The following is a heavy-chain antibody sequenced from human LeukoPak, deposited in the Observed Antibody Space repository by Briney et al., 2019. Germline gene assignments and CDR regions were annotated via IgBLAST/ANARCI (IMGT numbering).Heavy chain of an antibody. J-gene: IGHJ4*02. CDR3: XXXXXXXXXXXFEY. V-gene: IGHV3-30*02. CDR1: GFTFSGYG. CDR2: IRYDGSNK. Sequence: PGGSLRLSCAASGFTFSGYGMHWVRQAPGKGLEWVAFIRYDGSNKYHADSVKGRFTISRDNSKNTAYLQMNSLRGEDTAVYYCXXXXXXXXXXXFEYWXXXXLVTVS.